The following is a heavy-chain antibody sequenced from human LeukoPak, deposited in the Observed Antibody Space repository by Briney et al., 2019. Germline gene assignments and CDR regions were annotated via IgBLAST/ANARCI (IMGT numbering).Heavy chain of an antibody. Sequence: ASVKVSCKASGYTFTSYDINWVRQATGQGLEWMGWMNPNSGNTGYAQKFQGRVTMTRNTSISTAYMELSSLRSEDTAVYYCARGPSGYYVRKGSAFDIRGQGTMVTVSS. V-gene: IGHV1-8*01. J-gene: IGHJ3*02. D-gene: IGHD5-12*01. CDR3: ARGPSGYYVRKGSAFDI. CDR2: MNPNSGNT. CDR1: GYTFTSYD.